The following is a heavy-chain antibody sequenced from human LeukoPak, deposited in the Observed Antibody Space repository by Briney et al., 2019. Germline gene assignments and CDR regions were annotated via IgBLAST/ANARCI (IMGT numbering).Heavy chain of an antibody. D-gene: IGHD3-22*01. Sequence: PSETLSSTCTVSGGSISSYYWSWIRQPAGKGLEGIGRIYTSGSTNYNPSLKSRVTMSVDTSKNQFSLKLSSVTAADTAVYYCARDVDYYDSSGYYTLDYWGQGTLVTVSS. J-gene: IGHJ4*02. V-gene: IGHV4-4*07. CDR1: GGSISSYY. CDR2: IYTSGST. CDR3: ARDVDYYDSSGYYTLDY.